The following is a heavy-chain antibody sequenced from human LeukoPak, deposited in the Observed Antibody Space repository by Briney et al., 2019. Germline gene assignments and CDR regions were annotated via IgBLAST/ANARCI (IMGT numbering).Heavy chain of an antibody. J-gene: IGHJ4*02. CDR1: GFTFSSYA. CDR2: ISGSGGST. D-gene: IGHD5-12*01. CDR3: AKDRFRGYDFPPDY. V-gene: IGHV3-23*01. Sequence: GGSLRLSCAASGFTFSSYAMSWVRQAPGKGLEWVSAISGSGGSTYYADSVKGRFTISRDNSKNTLYLQMNSLRAEDTAVYYCAKDRFRGYDFPPDYRGQGTLVTVSS.